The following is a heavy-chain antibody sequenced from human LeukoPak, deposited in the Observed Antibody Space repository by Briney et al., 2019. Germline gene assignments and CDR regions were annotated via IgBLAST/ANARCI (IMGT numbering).Heavy chain of an antibody. CDR1: GFTFSSYS. J-gene: IGHJ4*02. Sequence: GGSLRLSCAASGFTFSSYSMNWVRQAPGKGLEWVSSISSSTSYIYYADSVKGRFTISRDNAKNPLYLQMNSLRAEDTAVYYCARDRYGSGSYYSLDYWGQGTLVTVSS. CDR2: ISSSTSYI. CDR3: ARDRYGSGSYYSLDY. V-gene: IGHV3-21*01. D-gene: IGHD3-10*01.